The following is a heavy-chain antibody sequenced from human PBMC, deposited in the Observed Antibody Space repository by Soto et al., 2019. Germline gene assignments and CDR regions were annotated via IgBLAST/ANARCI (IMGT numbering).Heavy chain of an antibody. D-gene: IGHD6-19*01. CDR2: MNPNSGNT. CDR1: GYTFTSYD. J-gene: IGHJ3*02. CDR3: ASRADSSGLDAFDI. V-gene: IGHV1-8*01. Sequence: ASVKVSCKASGYTFTSYDINWVRQATGQGLEWMGWMNPNSGNTGYAQKFQGRVTMTRNTSISTAYMELSSLISEDTAVYYCASRADSSGLDAFDISGQGTIVTVSS.